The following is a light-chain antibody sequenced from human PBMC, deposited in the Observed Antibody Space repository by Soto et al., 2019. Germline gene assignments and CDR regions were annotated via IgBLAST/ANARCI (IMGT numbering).Light chain of an antibody. Sequence: QSALTQPASVSGSPGQSITISCTGTSSDVGSYNLVSWYQQHPGKAPKLMIYERSKRPSGVSNRFSGSKSGNTASLTISGLQAEDEADYYCCSYAGSSTFRVFGGGTKLTVL. CDR3: CSYAGSSTFRV. CDR1: SSDVGSYNL. CDR2: ERS. J-gene: IGLJ3*02. V-gene: IGLV2-23*03.